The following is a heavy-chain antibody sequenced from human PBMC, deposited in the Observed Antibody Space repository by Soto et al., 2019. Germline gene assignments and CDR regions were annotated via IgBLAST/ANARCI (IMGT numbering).Heavy chain of an antibody. CDR3: EKDRMLIWVSYFDY. D-gene: IGHD3-16*01. CDR1: GFTFSSYA. V-gene: IGHV3-23*01. CDR2: ISGSGGST. J-gene: IGHJ4*02. Sequence: EVQLLESGGGLVQPGGSLRLSCAASGFTFSSYAMSWVRQAPGKGLEWVSAISGSGGSTYYADSVKGRFTISRDNSKNTLYLPMNTRRAEDTAVYYCEKDRMLIWVSYFDYWGQGPLVTVSS.